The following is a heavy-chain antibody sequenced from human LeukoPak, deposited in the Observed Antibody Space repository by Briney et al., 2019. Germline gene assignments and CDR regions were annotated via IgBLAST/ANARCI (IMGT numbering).Heavy chain of an antibody. D-gene: IGHD3-3*01. V-gene: IGHV1-8*01. CDR2: MNPNSGNT. Sequence: GASVKVSCKASGYTFTSYDINWVRQATGQGLEWMGWMNPNSGNTGYAQKFQGRVTMTRNTSISTAYMELSSLRSEDTAVYYRARPDWNFWSGYYYFDYWGQGTLVTVSS. CDR3: ARPDWNFWSGYYYFDY. CDR1: GYTFTSYD. J-gene: IGHJ4*02.